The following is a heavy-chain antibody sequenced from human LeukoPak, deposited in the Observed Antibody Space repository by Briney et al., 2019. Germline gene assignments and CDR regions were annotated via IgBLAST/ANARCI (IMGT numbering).Heavy chain of an antibody. D-gene: IGHD1-1*01. V-gene: IGHV3-43*01. Sequence: GGSLRLSCAASGFTFDDYTMHWVRQAPGKGLEWVSLITWDGGSAFYADSVKGRFTISRDNSKNSLYVQMNSLRTEDTALYYCATERQKYFEYWGQGTLVTVSS. CDR3: ATERQKYFEY. CDR1: GFTFDDYT. CDR2: ITWDGGSA. J-gene: IGHJ4*02.